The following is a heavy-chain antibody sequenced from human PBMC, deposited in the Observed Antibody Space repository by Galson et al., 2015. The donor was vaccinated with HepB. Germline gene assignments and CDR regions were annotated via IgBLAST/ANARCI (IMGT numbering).Heavy chain of an antibody. V-gene: IGHV4-59*01. D-gene: IGHD6-13*01. Sequence: ETLSLTCTVSGGSISSDCWGWIRLPPGKGLEWIGYICYSYSGSTSYNRSLKSRVTISVDTSKNQFSLHLTSVTAADTAMYYCARRTTASGTYYDWGQGTPVTVSS. CDR2: ICYSYSGST. J-gene: IGHJ4*02. CDR1: GGSISSDC. CDR3: ARRTTASGTYYD.